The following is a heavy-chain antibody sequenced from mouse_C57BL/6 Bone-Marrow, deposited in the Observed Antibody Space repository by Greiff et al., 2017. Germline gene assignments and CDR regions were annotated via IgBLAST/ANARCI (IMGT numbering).Heavy chain of an antibody. CDR3: TDYYKIH. Sequence: EVKLEESGGGLVQPGGSMKLSCVASGFTLSNYWMNWVCQSPEKGLEWVAQIRLKSDKYATHYAESVKGRFTISIDDSKCSVYLQMNNLSAEDTGIYYFTDYYKIHWGQGTTLTVSS. CDR2: IRLKSDKYAT. V-gene: IGHV6-3*01. CDR1: GFTLSNYW. J-gene: IGHJ2*01. D-gene: IGHD2-12*01.